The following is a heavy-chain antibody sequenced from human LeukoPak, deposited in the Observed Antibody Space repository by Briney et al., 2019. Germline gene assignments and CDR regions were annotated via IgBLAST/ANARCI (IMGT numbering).Heavy chain of an antibody. V-gene: IGHV3-13*01. D-gene: IGHD6-13*01. CDR1: GFTFSSYD. CDR3: ARGSSWYYYYGMDV. Sequence: GGSLRLSCAASGFTFSSYDMPWVRHATGKGLEWVSAIGTAGDTYYPGSVKGRFTISRENAKNSVYLQMNSLRAGDTAVYYCARGSSWYYYYGMDVWGQGTTVTVSS. J-gene: IGHJ6*02. CDR2: IGTAGDT.